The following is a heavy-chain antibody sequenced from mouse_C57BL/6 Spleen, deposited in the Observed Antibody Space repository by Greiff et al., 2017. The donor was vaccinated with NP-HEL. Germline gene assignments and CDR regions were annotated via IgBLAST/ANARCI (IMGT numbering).Heavy chain of an antibody. CDR1: GYTFTDYE. Sequence: VQLQQSGAELVRPGASVTLSCKASGYTFTDYEMHWVKQTPVHGLEWIGALDPETVGTAYNQKFKGKAILIADKSSSTAYMELRSLTSGDSAVYYGTREPTVVVLDYWSQGTALTVSS. CDR2: LDPETVGT. V-gene: IGHV1-15*01. J-gene: IGHJ2*01. CDR3: TREPTVVVLDY. D-gene: IGHD1-1*01.